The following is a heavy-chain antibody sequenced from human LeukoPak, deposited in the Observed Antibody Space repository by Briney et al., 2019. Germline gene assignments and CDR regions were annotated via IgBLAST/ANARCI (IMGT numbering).Heavy chain of an antibody. CDR1: GFTFSSYA. CDR3: AKSYNGYESKPDY. CDR2: ISNSGGRT. V-gene: IGHV3-23*01. D-gene: IGHD5-12*01. J-gene: IGHJ4*02. Sequence: GGSLRLSCAASGFTFSSYAMCWVRQAPGKGLEWVSSISNSGGRTFYTDSVKGRFTISRDNSKITLYLQMNSLRAEDTAVYYCAKSYNGYESKPDYWGQGTLVTVSS.